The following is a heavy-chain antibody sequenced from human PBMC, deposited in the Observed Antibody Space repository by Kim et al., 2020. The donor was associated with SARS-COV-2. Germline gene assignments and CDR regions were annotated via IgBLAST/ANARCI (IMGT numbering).Heavy chain of an antibody. CDR3: AKGGRARRAYGMDV. Sequence: GKGRFTIAGDNSQHTLYLQMNSLRAEDTAVYYCAKGGRARRAYGMDVWGQGTTVTVSS. D-gene: IGHD6-6*01. J-gene: IGHJ6*02. V-gene: IGHV3-30*02.